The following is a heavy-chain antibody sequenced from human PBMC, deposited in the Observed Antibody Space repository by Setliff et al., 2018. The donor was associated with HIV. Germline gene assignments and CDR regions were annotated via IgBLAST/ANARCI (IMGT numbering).Heavy chain of an antibody. CDR3: ASLDGSESPYIYYYYMDV. CDR2: INYRGNT. Sequence: SETLSLTCTVSGGSISTSRYDWGWIRQPPGKGLEWIGSINYRGNTYYNPSLKSRAAISVDTSKNQISLKLSSVTAADTAVYYCASLDGSESPYIYYYYMDVWGKGTAVTVSS. D-gene: IGHD3-10*01. CDR1: GGSISTSRYD. V-gene: IGHV4-39*01. J-gene: IGHJ6*03.